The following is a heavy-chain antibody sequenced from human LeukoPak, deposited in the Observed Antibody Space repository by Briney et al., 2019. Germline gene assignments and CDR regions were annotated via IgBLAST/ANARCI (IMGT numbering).Heavy chain of an antibody. CDR1: GLNFSRYS. V-gene: IGHV3-23*01. CDR3: AKDAAGPEY. J-gene: IGHJ4*02. CDR2: ISAGGGDR. D-gene: IGHD6-13*01. Sequence: GGSVRLFCEVSGLNFSRYSMSWVRQVRGKGLEWVSGISAGGGDRWYLDPVKGRSTISRDNSKNTLFLQMNSLTVEDTAIYYCAKDAAGPEYWGQGTRVTVSS.